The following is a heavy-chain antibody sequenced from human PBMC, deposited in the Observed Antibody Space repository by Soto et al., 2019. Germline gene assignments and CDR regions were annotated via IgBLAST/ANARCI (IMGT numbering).Heavy chain of an antibody. J-gene: IGHJ3*02. Sequence: QLQLQESGSGLVKPSQTLSLTCAVSGGSISSGGYSWSWIRQPPGKGLEWIGYIYHSASTYYNPSLKSRVTISVDRSKNQFSLKLSSVTAADTAVYYCARGVRAADGDAFDIWGQGTMVTVSS. D-gene: IGHD3-10*01. V-gene: IGHV4-30-2*01. CDR2: IYHSAST. CDR1: GGSISSGGYS. CDR3: ARGVRAADGDAFDI.